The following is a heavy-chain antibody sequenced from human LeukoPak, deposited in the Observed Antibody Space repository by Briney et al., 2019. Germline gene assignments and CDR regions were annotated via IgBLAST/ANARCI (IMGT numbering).Heavy chain of an antibody. Sequence: GEPLKISCKGSGYSFTSYWIGWVRQMPGKGLEWMGIIYPGDSDARYSPSFQGQVTISADQSISTAYLQWISLKASDTAIYYCARWATVTTRYYYGMDVWGQGTTVTVSS. D-gene: IGHD4-17*01. CDR1: GYSFTSYW. V-gene: IGHV5-51*01. CDR3: ARWATVTTRYYYGMDV. J-gene: IGHJ6*02. CDR2: IYPGDSDA.